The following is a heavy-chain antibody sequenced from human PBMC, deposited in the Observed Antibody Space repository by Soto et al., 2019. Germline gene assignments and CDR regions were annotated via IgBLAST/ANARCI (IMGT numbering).Heavy chain of an antibody. CDR1: GFTFSSYA. CDR3: AKNVGYYDSSGYYY. J-gene: IGHJ4*02. V-gene: IGHV3-23*01. Sequence: GGSLRLSCAASGFTFSSYAMSWVRQAPGKGLEWVSAISGSGGSTYYADSVKGRFTISRDNSKNTLYLQMNSLRAEDTAVYYCAKNVGYYDSSGYYYWGQGTLVTVSS. CDR2: ISGSGGST. D-gene: IGHD3-22*01.